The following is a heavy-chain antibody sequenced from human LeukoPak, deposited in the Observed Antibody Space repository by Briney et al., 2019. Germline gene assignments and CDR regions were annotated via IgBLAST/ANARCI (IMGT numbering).Heavy chain of an antibody. Sequence: GGSLRLSCAASGFTFSSYAMSWVRQAPGKGLEWVSAISGSGGSTYYADSVKGRFTISRDNSKNTLYLQMNSLRAEDTAVYYCAKREPTRDYCYYCMDVWGKGTTVTVSS. D-gene: IGHD1-14*01. J-gene: IGHJ6*03. CDR2: ISGSGGST. CDR3: AKREPTRDYCYYCMDV. V-gene: IGHV3-23*01. CDR1: GFTFSSYA.